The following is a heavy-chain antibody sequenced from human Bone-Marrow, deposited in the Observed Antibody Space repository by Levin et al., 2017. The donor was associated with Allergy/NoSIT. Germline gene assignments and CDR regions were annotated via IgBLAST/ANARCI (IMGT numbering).Heavy chain of an antibody. V-gene: IGHV3-30*18. CDR1: GFTFSSSC. D-gene: IGHD4-23*01. J-gene: IGHJ5*02. Sequence: GGSLRLSCAASGFTFSSSCMHWVRQAPGKGLEWVAVLSSDETRKLYADSVKGRFTVSRDTAKNTLYLQMNSLREEDTAVYYCAKDDGGVAPWGQGTLVTVSS. CDR3: AKDDGGVAP. CDR2: LSSDETRK.